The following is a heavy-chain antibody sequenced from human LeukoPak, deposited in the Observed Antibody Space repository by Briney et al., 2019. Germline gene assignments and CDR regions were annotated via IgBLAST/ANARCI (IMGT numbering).Heavy chain of an antibody. J-gene: IGHJ4*02. D-gene: IGHD1-1*01. CDR1: GFTFSSYA. V-gene: IGHV3-30*18. CDR3: AKVGDNWDFDY. CDR2: ISYDGSNK. Sequence: GGSLRLSCAASGFTFSSYAMHWVRQAPGKGLEWVALISYDGSNKYYADSVKGRFTISRDNSENTLYLQMNSLRTEDTALYYCAKVGDNWDFDYWGQGTLVTVSS.